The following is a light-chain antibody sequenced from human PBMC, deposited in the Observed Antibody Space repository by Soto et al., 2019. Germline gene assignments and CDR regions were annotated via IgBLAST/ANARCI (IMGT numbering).Light chain of an antibody. V-gene: IGKV3-15*01. J-gene: IGKJ5*01. Sequence: EVVMTQSPATLSVSPGESATLSCRASQSISSNKLAWYQQKPGQAPRLLLFGVSNRATGIPARFSGSGSGTDFTLTITSLEPEDFAVYYCQQYNIWRSISFGQGTRLEIK. CDR1: QSISSN. CDR3: QQYNIWRSIS. CDR2: GVS.